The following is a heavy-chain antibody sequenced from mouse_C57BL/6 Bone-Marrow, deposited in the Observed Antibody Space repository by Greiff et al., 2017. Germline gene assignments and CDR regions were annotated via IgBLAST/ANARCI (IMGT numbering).Heavy chain of an antibody. Sequence: VQLQQSGAELVRPGASVKLSCTASGFNIKDDYMHWVKQRPEQGLEWIGWIDPENGDTEYASKFQGKATITADTSSNTAYLQLSSLTSDDTAVYYCTTITTVGYWYFDVWGTGTTVTVSS. CDR2: IDPENGDT. CDR1: GFNIKDDY. V-gene: IGHV14-4*01. CDR3: TTITTVGYWYFDV. D-gene: IGHD1-1*01. J-gene: IGHJ1*03.